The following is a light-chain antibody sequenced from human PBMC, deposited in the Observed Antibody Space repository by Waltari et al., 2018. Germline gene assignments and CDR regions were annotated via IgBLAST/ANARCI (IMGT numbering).Light chain of an antibody. CDR3: MQGVHWPRS. J-gene: IGKJ1*01. Sequence: DAVMTQSPLSLPVTLGQPASISCRSSQSLVDSEGNTLLSWFQQRPGQSPRRLIYKVSNRDSGVPDRFSGSGSGTDFTLKISRVEAEDIAVYYCMQGVHWPRSFGQGTKVEIE. CDR1: QSLVDSEGNTL. V-gene: IGKV2-30*01. CDR2: KVS.